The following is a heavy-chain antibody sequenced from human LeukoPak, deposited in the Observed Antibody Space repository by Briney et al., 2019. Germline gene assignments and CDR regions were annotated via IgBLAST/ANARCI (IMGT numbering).Heavy chain of an antibody. CDR1: GFTFSSYA. J-gene: IGHJ4*02. Sequence: PGGSLRLSCAASGFTFSSYAMSWVRQAPGKGLEWVSAISNSGGTTYYADSVKGRFTISRDNTKNTLSLQMNSLRAEDTAVYYCAKGYRGDPIDYWGQGTLVTVSS. CDR3: AKGYRGDPIDY. V-gene: IGHV3-23*01. D-gene: IGHD2-21*02. CDR2: ISNSGGTT.